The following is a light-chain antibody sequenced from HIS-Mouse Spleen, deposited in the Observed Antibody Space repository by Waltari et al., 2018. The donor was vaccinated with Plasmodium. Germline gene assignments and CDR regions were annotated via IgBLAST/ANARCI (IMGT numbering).Light chain of an antibody. J-gene: IGKJ1*01. CDR1: QSVLYSSNNKNY. CDR3: QQYYSTPWT. V-gene: IGKV4-1*01. CDR2: WGS. Sequence: DIVMTQSPDSLAASLGERATINCKSSQSVLYSSNNKNYLAWYQQKPGQPPKLLIYWGSTRESGVPDRFSGSGSGTDFTLTISSLQAEDVAVYYCQQYYSTPWTFGQGTKVEIK.